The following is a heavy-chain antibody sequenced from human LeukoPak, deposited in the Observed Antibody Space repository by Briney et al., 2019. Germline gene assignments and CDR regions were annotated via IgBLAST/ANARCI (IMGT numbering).Heavy chain of an antibody. CDR1: GFIFSSYW. J-gene: IGHJ4*02. CDR3: TRVLGSGDYFDY. Sequence: GGSLRLSCAASGFIFSSYWMSWVRQAPGKGLEWVANIKQDGSEKYYVDSVKGRFTISRDNAKNSLYLQMNSLRAEDTAVYYCTRVLGSGDYFDYWGQGTLVTVSS. D-gene: IGHD2-15*01. CDR2: IKQDGSEK. V-gene: IGHV3-7*05.